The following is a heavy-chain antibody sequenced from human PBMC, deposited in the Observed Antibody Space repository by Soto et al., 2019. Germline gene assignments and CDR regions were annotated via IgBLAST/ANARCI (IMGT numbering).Heavy chain of an antibody. J-gene: IGHJ3*02. D-gene: IGHD3-9*01. CDR3: ARSTYNYDILTGYYTDAFDI. Sequence: QVQLQESGPGLVKPSETLSLTCTVSGGSISSYYWSWIRQSPGRGLEWIGYIYSSGSTNYNPSLKRRVTISVDTSKNHFSLKLSSVTAADTAIYYCARSTYNYDILTGYYTDAFDIWGQGAMVTVSS. CDR1: GGSISSYY. V-gene: IGHV4-59*01. CDR2: IYSSGST.